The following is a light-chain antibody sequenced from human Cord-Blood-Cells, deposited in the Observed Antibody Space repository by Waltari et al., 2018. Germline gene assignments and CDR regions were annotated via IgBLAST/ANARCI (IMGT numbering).Light chain of an antibody. V-gene: IGKV3-11*01. CDR3: QQRSNWYT. Sequence: EIVFTQSPATLSLSPGERATLSCRASQSVSSYLAWYQQKPGQAPSLLIYDASNRTTGILARFSGSGSGTDFTLTISSLEPEDVAVYYCQQRSNWYTFGQGTKLEIK. CDR1: QSVSSY. J-gene: IGKJ2*01. CDR2: DAS.